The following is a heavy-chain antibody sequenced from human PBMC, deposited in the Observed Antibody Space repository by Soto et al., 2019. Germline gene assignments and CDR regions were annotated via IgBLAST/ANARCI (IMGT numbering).Heavy chain of an antibody. CDR3: ARGLAVAGTGIDY. D-gene: IGHD6-19*01. Sequence: SETLSLTCTVSGGSISSNYWSWIRQPPGKGLEWIGYIYYSGSTNYNPSLKSRVTISVDTSKNQFSLKLSSVTAADTAVYYCARGLAVAGTGIDYWGQGTLVTVSS. CDR2: IYYSGST. J-gene: IGHJ4*02. CDR1: GGSISSNY. V-gene: IGHV4-59*01.